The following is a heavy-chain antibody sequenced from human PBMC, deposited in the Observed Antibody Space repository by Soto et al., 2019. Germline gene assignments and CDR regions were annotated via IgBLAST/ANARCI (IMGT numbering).Heavy chain of an antibody. CDR2: IDASGNT. Sequence: SQTLSLTCTVSVDSITTYYWSWIRQPAGKGLEWIGRIDASGNTNYNPSLNSRVTMSIDTSKKQFSLKLTSVTAADTAIYYCARYSNNWFQTEGMDVWGQGTTVTVSS. J-gene: IGHJ6*02. V-gene: IGHV4-4*07. CDR1: VDSITTYY. D-gene: IGHD6-13*01. CDR3: ARYSNNWFQTEGMDV.